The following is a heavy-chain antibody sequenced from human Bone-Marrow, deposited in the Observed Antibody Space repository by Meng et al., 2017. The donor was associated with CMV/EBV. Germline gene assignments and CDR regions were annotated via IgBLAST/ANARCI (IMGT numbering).Heavy chain of an antibody. CDR2: TGTTGDT. V-gene: IGHV3-13*03. Sequence: GGSLKISCATCGFTFSNYDMHWVRQVTGKGLEWVSGTGTTGDTYYPGSVKGQFTISRENAKNSLYLQMDSLRAGDTAVYYCARDGGYCSSTSCYGWFDPWGQGTQVTVSS. J-gene: IGHJ5*02. CDR1: GFTFSNYD. D-gene: IGHD2-2*01. CDR3: ARDGGYCSSTSCYGWFDP.